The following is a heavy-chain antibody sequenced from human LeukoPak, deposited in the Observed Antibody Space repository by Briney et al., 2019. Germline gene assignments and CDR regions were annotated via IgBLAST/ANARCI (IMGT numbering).Heavy chain of an antibody. Sequence: SVKVSCKASGHTFTGYYMHWVRQAPGQGLQWLGGIIPHVGSPRYTERLQDRITITADESTTTAYLELSSLRSDDTAVYYCARGGLVYDFLTGYYAPGLEYFHHWGQGSLVTVSS. J-gene: IGHJ1*01. CDR3: ARGGLVYDFLTGYYAPGLEYFHH. CDR1: GHTFTGYY. CDR2: IIPHVGSP. D-gene: IGHD3/OR15-3a*01. V-gene: IGHV1-69*13.